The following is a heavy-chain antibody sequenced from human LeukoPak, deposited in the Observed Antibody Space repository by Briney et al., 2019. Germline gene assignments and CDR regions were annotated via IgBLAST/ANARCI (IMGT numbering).Heavy chain of an antibody. CDR1: GLAFGNAW. D-gene: IGHD3-22*01. CDR3: TTYRYDYGSTGYSYFDY. J-gene: IGHJ4*02. CDR2: ILSKTPGGTT. Sequence: GGSRTLSCAASGLAFGNAWMAWVRQAPGKGLEWVSRILSKTPGGTTDYAASVKGRFTISRDDSKSTLYLQMNSLKTEDTAVYYCTTYRYDYGSTGYSYFDYWGQGTLVTVSS. V-gene: IGHV3-15*01.